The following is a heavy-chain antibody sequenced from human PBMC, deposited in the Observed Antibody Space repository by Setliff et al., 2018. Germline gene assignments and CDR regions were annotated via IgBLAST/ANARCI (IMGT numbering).Heavy chain of an antibody. CDR1: GFTFSSYA. Sequence: GGSLRLSCAASGFTFSSYAMSWVRQAPGKGLEWVSAISGSGGSTYYADSVKGRFTISRDNSKNTLYLQMNSLRAEDTAVYYCTTGSVCVGDCYSGRLNYWGQGTLVTVSS. CDR2: ISGSGGST. CDR3: TTGSVCVGDCYSGRLNY. V-gene: IGHV3-23*01. D-gene: IGHD2-21*02. J-gene: IGHJ4*02.